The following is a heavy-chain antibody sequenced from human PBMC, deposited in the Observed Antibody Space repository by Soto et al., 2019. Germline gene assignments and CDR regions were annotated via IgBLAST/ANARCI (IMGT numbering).Heavy chain of an antibody. Sequence: QVHLQESGPRLVKPSETLSLTCTVSGGSISNYYWSWIRQPPGRGLEWIGHIFYSGSTNYNPALKSRVTQSVDTSKSQFPLKLSSVTAADTAVYYCAKDSGYNYRYFRWFDPWGQGTLVTVSS. V-gene: IGHV4-59*01. CDR3: AKDSGYNYRYFRWFDP. D-gene: IGHD5-18*01. CDR2: IFYSGST. J-gene: IGHJ5*02. CDR1: GGSISNYY.